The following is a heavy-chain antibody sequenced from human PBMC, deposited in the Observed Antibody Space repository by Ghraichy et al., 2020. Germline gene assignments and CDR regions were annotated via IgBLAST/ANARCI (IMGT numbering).Heavy chain of an antibody. D-gene: IGHD6-13*01. CDR3: ARDKRSSWEAGPRSAMDV. CDR1: GGSFSSYT. V-gene: IGHV1-69*04. Sequence: SVKVSCKASGGSFSSYTISWVRQAPGQGLEWMGRIIPILDVANYAQKFQGRVTITADKSTSTAYMELSSLRSEDTAVYYCARDKRSSWEAGPRSAMDVWGQGTTVTVSS. CDR2: IIPILDVA. J-gene: IGHJ6*02.